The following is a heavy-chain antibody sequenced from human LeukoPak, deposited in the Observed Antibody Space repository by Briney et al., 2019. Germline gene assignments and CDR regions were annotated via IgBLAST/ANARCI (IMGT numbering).Heavy chain of an antibody. V-gene: IGHV4-61*01. Sequence: SETLSLTCTVSGGSVSSGSYYWSWIRQPPGKGLEWIGYIYYSGSINYNPSLKSRVTISVDTSKNQFSLKLSSVTAADTAVYYCARVEDCSSTSCYTFDYWGQGTLVTVSS. CDR1: GGSVSSGSYY. J-gene: IGHJ4*02. D-gene: IGHD2-2*01. CDR3: ARVEDCSSTSCYTFDY. CDR2: IYYSGSI.